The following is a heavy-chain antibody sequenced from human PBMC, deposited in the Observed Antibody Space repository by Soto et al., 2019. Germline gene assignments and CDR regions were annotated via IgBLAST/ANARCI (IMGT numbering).Heavy chain of an antibody. CDR1: GGSISSYY. Sequence: SETLSLTCSVSGGSISSYYWSWIRQPPGKGLEWIAYIYYSVTSYNPSLKSRVTMAVDKSRNQFSLKLSSVTAADTAVYYCARRWGEGRVDYWGQGTLVTVSS. J-gene: IGHJ4*02. CDR3: ARRWGEGRVDY. V-gene: IGHV4-59*12. D-gene: IGHD3-10*01. CDR2: IYYSVT.